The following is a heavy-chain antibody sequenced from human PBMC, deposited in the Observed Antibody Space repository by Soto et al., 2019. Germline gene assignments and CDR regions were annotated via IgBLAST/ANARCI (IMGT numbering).Heavy chain of an antibody. CDR3: ARVRSRSHDFWSGYYGS. CDR2: IIPIFGTA. V-gene: IGHV1-69*01. Sequence: QVQLVQSGAEVKKPGSSVKVSCKASGGTFSSYAISWVRQAPGQGLEWMGGIIPIFGTANYAQKFQGRVTITADESTSGADMELSSLRSEDTAVYYCARVRSRSHDFWSGYYGSWGQGTLVTVSA. D-gene: IGHD3-3*01. J-gene: IGHJ5*02. CDR1: GGTFSSYA.